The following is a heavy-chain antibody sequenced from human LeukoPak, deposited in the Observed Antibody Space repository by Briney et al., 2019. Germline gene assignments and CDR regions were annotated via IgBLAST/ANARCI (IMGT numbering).Heavy chain of an antibody. J-gene: IGHJ4*02. CDR2: INPDGGST. CDR3: ARSYSSTWPKFDY. Sequence: ASVKVSCKASGYTYTSYYMHWVRQAPGQGLEWVGIINPDGGSTHYAQKFQGRVTMTRDTSTSTVYMELSSLRSEHTATFYCARSYSSTWPKFDYWGQGTLVTVSS. CDR1: GYTYTSYY. V-gene: IGHV1-46*01. D-gene: IGHD6-13*01.